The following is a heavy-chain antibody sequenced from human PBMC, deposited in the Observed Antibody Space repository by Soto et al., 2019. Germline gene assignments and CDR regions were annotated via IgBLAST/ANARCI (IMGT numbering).Heavy chain of an antibody. D-gene: IGHD6-19*01. J-gene: IGHJ5*02. Sequence: QVQLVQSGAEVKKPGASVKVSCKASGYTFTSYGISWVRQAPGQGLEWMGWISAYNGNTNYAQKLQGRVTMTTDTSTSTAYMELRSRRSDDTAVYYCARVPWGSSGWYVGGYNWFDPWGQGTLVTVSS. CDR1: GYTFTSYG. V-gene: IGHV1-18*01. CDR3: ARVPWGSSGWYVGGYNWFDP. CDR2: ISAYNGNT.